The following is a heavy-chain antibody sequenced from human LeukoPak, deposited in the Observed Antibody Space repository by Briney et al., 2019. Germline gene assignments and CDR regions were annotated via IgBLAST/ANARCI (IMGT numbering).Heavy chain of an antibody. J-gene: IGHJ3*02. CDR3: VSLVVTADLAFDI. CDR2: VDGDGSGA. Sequence: GESLRLSCAASGFTFRNHWMHWVRQAPGKGLVWVSRVDGDGSGASYADFVRGRFTISRDNAKDTLYLQMNSLRAEDTAVYYCVSLVVTADLAFDIWGQGTMVTVSS. D-gene: IGHD2-21*02. CDR1: GFTFRNHW. V-gene: IGHV3-74*01.